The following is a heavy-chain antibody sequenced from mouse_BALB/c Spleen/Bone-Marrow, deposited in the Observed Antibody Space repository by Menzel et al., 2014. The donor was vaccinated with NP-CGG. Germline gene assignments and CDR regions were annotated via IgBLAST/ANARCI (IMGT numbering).Heavy chain of an antibody. V-gene: IGHV5-6-5*01. CDR1: GFSFSSYA. D-gene: IGHD1-2*01. CDR3: ARARGVTTATPYYFDY. CDR2: ISGGGNS. Sequence: EVKLMESGGGLVKPGGSLKLSCAASGFSFSSYAVSWVRQTPEKRLEWVASISGGGNSYHSDNMKGRFIISRDNARNILYLQMSSLRSEDTAMYYCARARGVTTATPYYFDYWGQGTALTVSS. J-gene: IGHJ2*01.